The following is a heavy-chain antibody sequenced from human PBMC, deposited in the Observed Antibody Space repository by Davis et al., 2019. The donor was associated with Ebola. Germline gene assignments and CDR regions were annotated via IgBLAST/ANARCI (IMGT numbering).Heavy chain of an antibody. J-gene: IGHJ6*04. Sequence: GESLKISCAASGFTFSSYGMHWVRQAPGKGLEWVAVIWYDGSNKYYADSVKGRFTISRDNSKNTLYLQMNSLRAEDTAVYYCARDRGQQLVHNYYYYYGMDVWGKGTTVTVSS. V-gene: IGHV3-33*01. CDR2: IWYDGSNK. CDR3: ARDRGQQLVHNYYYYYGMDV. D-gene: IGHD6-13*01. CDR1: GFTFSSYG.